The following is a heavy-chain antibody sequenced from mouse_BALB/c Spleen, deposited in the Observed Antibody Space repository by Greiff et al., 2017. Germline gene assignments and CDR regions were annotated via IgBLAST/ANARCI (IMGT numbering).Heavy chain of an antibody. J-gene: IGHJ4*01. CDR1: GFTFSDYY. CDR2: ISDGGSYT. V-gene: IGHV5-4*02. D-gene: IGHD2-1*01. CDR3: ARDRGNYGNLYYAMDY. Sequence: EVQVVESGGGLVKPGGSLKLSCAASGFTFSDYYMYWVRQTPEKRLEWVATISDGGSYTYYPDSVKGRFTISRDNAKNNLYLQMSSLKSEDTAMYYCARDRGNYGNLYYAMDYWGQGTSVTVSS.